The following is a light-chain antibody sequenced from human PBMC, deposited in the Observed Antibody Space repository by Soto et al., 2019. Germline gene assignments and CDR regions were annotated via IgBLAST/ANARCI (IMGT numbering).Light chain of an antibody. J-gene: IGKJ5*01. CDR1: QSVSSSY. CDR3: QHCGSTPIT. Sequence: EIVLTQSPGTLSLSPGERATLSCRASQSVSSSYLAWYQQKPGQAPRLLIYGASSRATGIPDRFSGSGSGTDFTLTISRLEPDDFAVYYCQHCGSTPITLGQGTRLE. V-gene: IGKV3-20*01. CDR2: GAS.